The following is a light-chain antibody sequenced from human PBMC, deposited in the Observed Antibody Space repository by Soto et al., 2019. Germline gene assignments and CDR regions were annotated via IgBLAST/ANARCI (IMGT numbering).Light chain of an antibody. CDR2: KAS. Sequence: DIQMTQSPSTLSASVGDRVTITCRASQSIDIWLAWYQQKPGKAPQLLIYKASYLEGGVPSRFSGSGSGTEFTLTISSLQPDDFATYYCQQYNTFLGTFGQGTKVEIK. V-gene: IGKV1-5*03. J-gene: IGKJ1*01. CDR3: QQYNTFLGT. CDR1: QSIDIW.